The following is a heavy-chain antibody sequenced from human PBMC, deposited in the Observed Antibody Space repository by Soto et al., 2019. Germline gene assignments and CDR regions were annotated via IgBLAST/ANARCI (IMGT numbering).Heavy chain of an antibody. CDR3: SGDARGKAGPYNYGMDV. CDR1: GFNFDDYN. Sequence: QVQLVESGGGVVQPGTSLTLSCAASGFNFDDYNMHWVRQAPGKGLEWIASISYGGSNKAYRDSLQGRLSISRDNSRNTLSSEPGRPNIGHHGGLFWSGDARGKAGPYNYGMDVWGQGTTVTVSS. D-gene: IGHD3-10*02. J-gene: IGHJ6*02. CDR2: ISYGGSNK. V-gene: IGHV3-30*04.